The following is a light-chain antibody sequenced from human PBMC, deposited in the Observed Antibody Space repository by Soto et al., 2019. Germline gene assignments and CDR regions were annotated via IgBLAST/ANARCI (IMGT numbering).Light chain of an antibody. CDR2: GAS. CDR3: QQSYSTPFT. CDR1: QSISSSY. J-gene: IGKJ5*01. V-gene: IGKV3-20*01. Sequence: EIVLTQSPGTLSLSPGKRATLSCRASQSISSSYLAWYQQRPGQAPRLLIYGASSRATGIPDRFSGSGSGTDFTLTISSLQPEDFATYYCQQSYSTPFTFGQGTRLEIK.